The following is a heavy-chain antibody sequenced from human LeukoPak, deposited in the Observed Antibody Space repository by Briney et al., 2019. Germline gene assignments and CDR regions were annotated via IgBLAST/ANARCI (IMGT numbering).Heavy chain of an antibody. V-gene: IGHV3-30*04. CDR1: GFTFSSYA. CDR3: ARVYCSSTSCYASYYYYMDV. D-gene: IGHD2-2*01. Sequence: GGSLRLSCAASGFTFSSYAMHWVRQAPGKGLEWVAVISYDGSKKYYADSVKGRFTISRDNSKNTLSLQMNTLRPEDRAIYYCARVYCSSTSCYASYYYYMDVWGKGTTVTVSS. J-gene: IGHJ6*03. CDR2: ISYDGSKK.